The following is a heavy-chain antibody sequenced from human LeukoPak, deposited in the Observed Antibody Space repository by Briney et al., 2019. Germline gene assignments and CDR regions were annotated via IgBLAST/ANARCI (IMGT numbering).Heavy chain of an antibody. J-gene: IGHJ3*02. CDR1: GGSISSSSYY. CDR3: ARRDDGSYAFDI. V-gene: IGHV4-39*01. D-gene: IGHD5-24*01. Sequence: SETLSLTCTVSGGSISSSSYYWGWIRQPPGKGLEWIGSIYYSGSTYYNPSLKSRVTISVDTSKNQFSLKLSSVTAAGTAVYYCARRDDGSYAFDIWGQGTMVTVSS. CDR2: IYYSGST.